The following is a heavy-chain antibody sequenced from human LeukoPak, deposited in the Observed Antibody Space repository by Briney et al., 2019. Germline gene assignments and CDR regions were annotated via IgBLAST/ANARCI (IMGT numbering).Heavy chain of an antibody. J-gene: IGHJ4*02. CDR1: GASISSNNW. V-gene: IGHV4-4*02. CDR3: ARHGGVWGSYRGPASAYFDY. Sequence: SETLSLTCAVSGASISSNNWWSWVRQTPGKGLEWIGDIYHLGSTNFNPSLKSRVTISVDKSKNQFSLRLSSVTAADTAVYYCARHGGVWGSYRGPASAYFDYWGQGTLVTVSS. D-gene: IGHD3-16*02. CDR2: IYHLGST.